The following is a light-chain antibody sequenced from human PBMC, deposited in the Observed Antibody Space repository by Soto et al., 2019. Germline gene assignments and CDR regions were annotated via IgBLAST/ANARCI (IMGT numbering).Light chain of an antibody. V-gene: IGKV1-5*01. J-gene: IGKJ2*03. CDR2: DVS. CDR3: QQYKSYPYS. Sequence: DVQMTQSPSTLSASVGDRVTITCRASKSIEGWLAWFQQKPGKAPKVIIYDVSTLESGVSPRFSGSGYGTEFTLTISSLQADDFASYHCQQYKSYPYSFGQGTKLEIK. CDR1: KSIEGW.